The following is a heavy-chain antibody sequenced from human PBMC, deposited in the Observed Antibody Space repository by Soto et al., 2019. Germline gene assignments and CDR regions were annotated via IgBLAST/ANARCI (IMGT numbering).Heavy chain of an antibody. CDR2: IIPIFGTA. V-gene: IGHV1-69*12. CDR1: GGTFSSYA. Sequence: QVQLVQSGAEVKKPGSSVKVSCKASGGTFSSYAISWVRQAPGQGLEWMGGIIPIFGTANYAQKFQGRVTNTADESTSTAYMELSSLRSEDTAVYYCARDHYSFRTSCSAHYYYYRMHVWGQGTTVTVSS. CDR3: ARDHYSFRTSCSAHYYYYRMHV. J-gene: IGHJ6*02. D-gene: IGHD2-2*01.